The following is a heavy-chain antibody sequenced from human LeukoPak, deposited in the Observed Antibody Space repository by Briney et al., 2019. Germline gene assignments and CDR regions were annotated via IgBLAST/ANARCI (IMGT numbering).Heavy chain of an antibody. D-gene: IGHD3-10*01. Sequence: PGGSLILSCAASGFTFSSYGMHWVRQAPGKGLEWVAVISYDGSNKYYADSVKGRFTISRDNSKNTLYLQMNSLRAEDTAVYYCAKDRVHYYGSGSYNFDYWGQGTLVTVSS. CDR2: ISYDGSNK. J-gene: IGHJ4*02. CDR1: GFTFSSYG. V-gene: IGHV3-30*18. CDR3: AKDRVHYYGSGSYNFDY.